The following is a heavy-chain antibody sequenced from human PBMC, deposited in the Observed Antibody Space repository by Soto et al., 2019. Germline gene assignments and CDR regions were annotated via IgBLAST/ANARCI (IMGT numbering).Heavy chain of an antibody. Sequence: PGGSLRLSCAASGFTFSSDAMSWVRQAPGKGLEWVSAISGSGGSTYYADSVKGRFTISRDNSKNTLYLQMNSLRAEDAAVYYCAKDPPYYDFWSGSKPRDYYYYMDVWGKGTTVTVSS. V-gene: IGHV3-23*01. J-gene: IGHJ6*03. CDR1: GFTFSSDA. CDR3: AKDPPYYDFWSGSKPRDYYYYMDV. CDR2: ISGSGGST. D-gene: IGHD3-3*01.